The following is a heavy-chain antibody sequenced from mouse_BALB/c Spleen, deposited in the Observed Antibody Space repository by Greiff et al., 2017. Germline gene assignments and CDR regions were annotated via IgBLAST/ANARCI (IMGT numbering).Heavy chain of an antibody. CDR2: IYPGNSDT. CDR1: GYSFTSYW. D-gene: IGHD1-1*01. CDR3: TTYYGSSPAWFAY. Sequence: EVKLQESGTVLARPGASVKMSCKASGYSFTSYWMHWVKQRPGQGLEWIGAIYPGNSDTSYNQKFKGKAKLTAVTSASTAYMELSSLTNEDSAVYYCTTYYGSSPAWFAYWGQGTLVTVSA. J-gene: IGHJ3*01. V-gene: IGHV1-5*01.